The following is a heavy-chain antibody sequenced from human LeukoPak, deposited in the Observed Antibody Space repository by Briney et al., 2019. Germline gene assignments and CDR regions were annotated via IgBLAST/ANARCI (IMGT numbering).Heavy chain of an antibody. CDR2: ISYDGSNK. Sequence: GGSLRLSCAASGFTFSSYAMHWVRQAPGKGLEWVAVISYDGSNKYYADSVKGRFTISRDNSKNTLYLQMNSLRAEDTAVYYCARDVSYYYGSGTRPYYFDYWGQGTLVTVSS. V-gene: IGHV3-30-3*01. D-gene: IGHD3-10*01. CDR1: GFTFSSYA. CDR3: ARDVSYYYGSGTRPYYFDY. J-gene: IGHJ4*02.